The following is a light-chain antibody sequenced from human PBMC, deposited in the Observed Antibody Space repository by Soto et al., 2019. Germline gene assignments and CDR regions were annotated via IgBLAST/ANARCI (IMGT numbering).Light chain of an antibody. CDR2: GAS. V-gene: IGKV3-20*01. J-gene: IGKJ1*01. Sequence: EIVLTQSPGTLSLSPGDRATLSCRASQSVSSSYLAWDQQKPGQAPRLLIYGASRRATGIPDRFSGIGSGTDFTLTISRLEPGDFAVYYCQQYGDSPPWTFGKGTQLEIK. CDR3: QQYGDSPPWT. CDR1: QSVSSSY.